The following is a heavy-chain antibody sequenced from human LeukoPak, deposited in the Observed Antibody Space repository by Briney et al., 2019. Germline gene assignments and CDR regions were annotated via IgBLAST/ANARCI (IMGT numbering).Heavy chain of an antibody. Sequence: GGSLRLSCAASGFTFSNYIMNWVRQAPGKGLEWVSSISGSGASTYYADSVKGRFTISRDNSKDTLNLQMNSLRAEDTAVYYCTRRSGTYYHGFDYWGQGTLVTVSS. CDR1: GFTFSNYI. D-gene: IGHD3-10*01. CDR2: ISGSGAST. J-gene: IGHJ4*02. CDR3: TRRSGTYYHGFDY. V-gene: IGHV3-23*01.